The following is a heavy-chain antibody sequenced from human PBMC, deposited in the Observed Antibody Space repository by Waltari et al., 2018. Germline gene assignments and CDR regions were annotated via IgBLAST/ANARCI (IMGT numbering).Heavy chain of an antibody. CDR2: INHSGST. CDR1: GGSFSGYY. CDR3: ARMKRYCSGGSCPTHFQH. J-gene: IGHJ1*01. V-gene: IGHV4-34*01. D-gene: IGHD2-15*01. Sequence: QVQLQQWGAGLLKPSETLSLTCAVYGGSFSGYYWSWLRQPPGKGLEWIGEINHSGSTNYNTSLKSRVIISVDTSKNQFSLKLSAVTAADTAVYYCARMKRYCSGGSCPTHFQHWGQGTLVTVSS.